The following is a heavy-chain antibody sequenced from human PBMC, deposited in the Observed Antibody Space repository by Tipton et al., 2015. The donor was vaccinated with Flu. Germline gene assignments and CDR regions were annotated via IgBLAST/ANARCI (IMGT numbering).Heavy chain of an antibody. J-gene: IGHJ4*02. Sequence: SLRLSCAASGFTFSYYEMNWVRQAPGKGLEWVAYISSSASAKYYADSVKGRFTISRDNAKNSLYLQMNSLRADDTAVYYCVRDDGGNSFSVGYYWGQGTLVTVSS. CDR3: VRDDGGNSFSVGYY. D-gene: IGHD4-23*01. V-gene: IGHV3-48*03. CDR1: GFTFSYYE. CDR2: ISSSASAK.